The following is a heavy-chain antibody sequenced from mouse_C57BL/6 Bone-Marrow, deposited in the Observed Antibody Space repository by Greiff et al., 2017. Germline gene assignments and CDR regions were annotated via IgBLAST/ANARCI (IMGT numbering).Heavy chain of an antibody. CDR1: GYTFTGYC. CDR3: AANCYCSGPFAY. D-gene: IGHD1-1*01. J-gene: IGHJ3*01. Sequence: VQLQQSGAELVKPGASVKVSCKASGYTFTGYCMHWVKQRPGQGLEWIGRIHPSDGDTNYNQKFKGKATLTVDKSSSTAYMQLSSLTSEDSAVYYCAANCYCSGPFAYWGQGTMVTVSA. V-gene: IGHV1-74*01. CDR2: IHPSDGDT.